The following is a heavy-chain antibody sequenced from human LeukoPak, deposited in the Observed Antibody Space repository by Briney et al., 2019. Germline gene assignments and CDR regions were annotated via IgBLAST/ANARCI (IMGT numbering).Heavy chain of an antibody. CDR3: AKARRYFDWLIDY. D-gene: IGHD3-9*01. V-gene: IGHV3-23*01. CDR1: GFTFSSFS. Sequence: PGGSLRLSCAASGFTFSSFSMNWVRQAPGKGLEWLSTVSASGGTTYYADSVKGRFTISRDNSKNTLYLQLNSLRADDTALYYCAKARRYFDWLIDYWGQGTLVTVSS. J-gene: IGHJ4*02. CDR2: VSASGGTT.